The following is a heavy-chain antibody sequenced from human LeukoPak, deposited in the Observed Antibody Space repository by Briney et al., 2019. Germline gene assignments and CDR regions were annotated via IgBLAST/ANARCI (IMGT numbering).Heavy chain of an antibody. V-gene: IGHV3-23*01. CDR1: GFTFSSYE. CDR3: ATQVPSDPHFDY. D-gene: IGHD4/OR15-4a*01. Sequence: GGSLRLSCAASGFTFSSYEMSWVRQAPGKGLEWVSAISGSGGTTYCADSVKGRFTISRDNSKNTLYLQMNSLRAEDTAVYYCATQVPSDPHFDYWGQGTLVTVSS. CDR2: ISGSGGTT. J-gene: IGHJ4*02.